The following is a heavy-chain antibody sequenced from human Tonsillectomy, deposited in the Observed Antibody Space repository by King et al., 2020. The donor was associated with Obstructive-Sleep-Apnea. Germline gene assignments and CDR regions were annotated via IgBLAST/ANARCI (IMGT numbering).Heavy chain of an antibody. CDR2: ISYDGSNK. J-gene: IGHJ4*02. CDR3: ARPIAVTGTAIDY. Sequence: VQLVESGGGVVQPGRSLRLSCAASGFTFSNYAIHWVRQAPGHGLEWVAVISYDGSNKYYADSVKGRFTISRANSKNTLYLQMNSLRAEDTAVYYCARPIAVTGTAIDYWGQGTLVTVSS. V-gene: IGHV3-30-3*01. D-gene: IGHD6-19*01. CDR1: GFTFSNYA.